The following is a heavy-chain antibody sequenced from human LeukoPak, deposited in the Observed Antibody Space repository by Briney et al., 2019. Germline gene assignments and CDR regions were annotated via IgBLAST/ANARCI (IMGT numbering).Heavy chain of an antibody. CDR3: ARGRDYGGTIDY. V-gene: IGHV1-69*13. D-gene: IGHD4-23*01. CDR2: IIPIFGTA. Sequence: AASVTVSCKASGYTFTSYGISWVRQAPGQGLEWMGGIIPIFGTANYAQKFQGRVTITADESTSTAYMELSSLRSEDTAVYYCARGRDYGGTIDYWGQGTLVTVSS. CDR1: GYTFTSYG. J-gene: IGHJ4*02.